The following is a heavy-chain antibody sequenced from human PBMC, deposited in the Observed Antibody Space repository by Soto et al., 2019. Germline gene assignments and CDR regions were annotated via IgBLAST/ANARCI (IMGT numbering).Heavy chain of an antibody. CDR2: IWYDGSNK. Sequence: QVQLVESGGGVVQPGRSLRLSCAASGFTFSSYGIHWVRQAPGKGLEWVAVIWYDGSNKYYADSVKGRFTISRDNSKNTLYLQMNSLRAEDTAVYYCARDTSDYLFDYWGQGTLVTVSS. D-gene: IGHD4-17*01. CDR1: GFTFSSYG. CDR3: ARDTSDYLFDY. J-gene: IGHJ4*02. V-gene: IGHV3-33*01.